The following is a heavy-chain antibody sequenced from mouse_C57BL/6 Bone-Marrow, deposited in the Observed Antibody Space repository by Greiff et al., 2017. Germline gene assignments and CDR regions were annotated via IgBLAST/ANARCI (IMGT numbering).Heavy chain of an antibody. CDR2: INPSNGGT. Sequence: QVQLQQPGTELVKPGASVKLSCKASGYTFTSYWMHWVKQRPGQGLEWIGNINPSNGGTNYNEKFKSKATLTVDKSSSTAYMQLSSLTSEDSAVYYCARGPRIYYDYEDWFAYWGQGTLVTVSA. CDR1: GYTFTSYW. D-gene: IGHD2-4*01. CDR3: ARGPRIYYDYEDWFAY. V-gene: IGHV1-53*01. J-gene: IGHJ3*01.